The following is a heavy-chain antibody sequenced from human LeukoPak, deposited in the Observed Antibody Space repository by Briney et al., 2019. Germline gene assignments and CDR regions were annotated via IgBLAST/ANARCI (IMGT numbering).Heavy chain of an antibody. CDR2: IYYSGNT. CDR3: ARKGLERRSEFDF. D-gene: IGHD1-1*01. J-gene: IGHJ4*02. V-gene: IGHV4-61*01. CDR1: GGSVSSNIYY. Sequence: PSETLSLTCTVSGGSVSSNIYYWNWIRQPPGKGLEWIGNIYYSGNTNYNPSLKSRVTISVDTSKNQFSLKVSSVTAADTAMYYCARKGLERRSEFDFWGQGALVTVSS.